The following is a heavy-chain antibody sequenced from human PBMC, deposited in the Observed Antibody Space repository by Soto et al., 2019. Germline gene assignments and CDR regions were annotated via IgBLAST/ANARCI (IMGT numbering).Heavy chain of an antibody. Sequence: QVQLQQRGAGLLKPSETLSLTCVVYDGSFSGYYWTWIRQAPGTGLERLGAINYSAGTNYHSSLKSRVTICVDTSKVEFSLIQFSVTAAATAAYYCARERQYYHFWSGYQNEGRYDMDVWGQGTTVTVSS. CDR1: DGSFSGYY. CDR3: ARERQYYHFWSGYQNEGRYDMDV. D-gene: IGHD3-3*02. CDR2: INYSAGT. V-gene: IGHV4-34*02. J-gene: IGHJ6*02.